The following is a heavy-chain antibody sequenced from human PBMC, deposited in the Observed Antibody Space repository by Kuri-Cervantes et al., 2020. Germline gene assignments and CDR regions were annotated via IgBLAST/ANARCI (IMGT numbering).Heavy chain of an antibody. D-gene: IGHD3-9*01. V-gene: IGHV1-46*01. J-gene: IGHJ4*02. Sequence: ASVKVSCKASGYTFTSYYMHWVRQAPGQGLEWMGIINPSGGSTSYAQKFQGRVTMTRDTSTSTVYMELSSLRSDDTAVYYCAVYPAGYYDILTGYYVLGYWGQGTLVTVSS. CDR2: INPSGGST. CDR1: GYTFTSYY. CDR3: AVYPAGYYDILTGYYVLGY.